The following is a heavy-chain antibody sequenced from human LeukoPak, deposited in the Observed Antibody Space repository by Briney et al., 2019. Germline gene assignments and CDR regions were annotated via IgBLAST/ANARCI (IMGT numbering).Heavy chain of an antibody. CDR3: ARRATVTPWNWFDP. D-gene: IGHD4-17*01. CDR2: INHSGST. V-gene: IGHV4-34*01. J-gene: IGHJ5*02. Sequence: KPSGTLSLTCAVYGGSFSGYYWSWIRQPPGKGLEWIGEINHSGSTNYNPSLKSRVTIPVDTSKNQFSLKLSSVTAADTAVYYCARRATVTPWNWFDPWGQGTLVTVAS. CDR1: GGSFSGYY.